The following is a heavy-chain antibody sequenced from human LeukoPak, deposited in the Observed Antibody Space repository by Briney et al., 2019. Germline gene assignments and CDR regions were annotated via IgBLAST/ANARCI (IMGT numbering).Heavy chain of an antibody. CDR1: GFTFSSYA. Sequence: GGSLRLSCAASGFTFSSYAMHWVRQAPGKGLEWVAVISYDGSNKYYADSVKGRFTISRDNSKNTLYLQMNSLRAEDTAVYYCARLTYYYGSGSYYYFDYWGQGTLVTVSS. D-gene: IGHD3-10*01. CDR3: ARLTYYYGSGSYYYFDY. J-gene: IGHJ4*02. V-gene: IGHV3-30*04. CDR2: ISYDGSNK.